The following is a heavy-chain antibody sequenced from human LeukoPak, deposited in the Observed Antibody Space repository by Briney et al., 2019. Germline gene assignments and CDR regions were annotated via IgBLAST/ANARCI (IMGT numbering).Heavy chain of an antibody. D-gene: IGHD2-15*01. CDR2: IWYDGSNK. V-gene: IGHV3-33*06. J-gene: IGHJ4*02. CDR1: GFTFSSYG. Sequence: GRSLRLSCAASGFTFSSYGMHWVRQAPGKGLEWVAVIWYDGSNKYYADSVKGQFTISRDNSKNTLYLQMNSLRAEDTAVYYCAKDLEMVVAAIPFDYWGQGTLVTVSS. CDR3: AKDLEMVVAAIPFDY.